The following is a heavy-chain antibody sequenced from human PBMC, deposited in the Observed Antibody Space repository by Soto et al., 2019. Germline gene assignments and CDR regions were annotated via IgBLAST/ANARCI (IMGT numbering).Heavy chain of an antibody. D-gene: IGHD3-3*01. CDR3: ARGTTLAIFDYGMDV. J-gene: IGHJ6*02. V-gene: IGHV3-30-3*01. CDR2: ISNDGSNY. Sequence: QVQLVESGGGVLQPGRSLRLSCAASGFTFTSYAMHWVRQAPGKGLEWVAVISNDGSNYYYADSVRGRFTISRDNTKNTLFLQMSSLRGEDSGVYYCARGTTLAIFDYGMDVWGQGTTVTVSS. CDR1: GFTFTSYA.